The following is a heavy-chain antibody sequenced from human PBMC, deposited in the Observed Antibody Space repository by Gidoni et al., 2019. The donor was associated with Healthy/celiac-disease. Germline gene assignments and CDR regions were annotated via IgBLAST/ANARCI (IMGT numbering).Heavy chain of an antibody. CDR3: ARTPPGDYVVGGWCDP. D-gene: IGHD4-17*01. V-gene: IGHV4-28*01. Sequence: QVQLQESGPGLVKPSDTLSRTCAVFGYSISRSNWMGWSRHSPGKGLEWIGYSDYSGSTYDNPSIKIRVTMSVETSKNQFSLKLSYVTAVDTAVYYCARTPPGDYVVGGWCDPWGQGTLVTVSS. J-gene: IGHJ5*02. CDR2: SDYSGST. CDR1: GYSISRSNW.